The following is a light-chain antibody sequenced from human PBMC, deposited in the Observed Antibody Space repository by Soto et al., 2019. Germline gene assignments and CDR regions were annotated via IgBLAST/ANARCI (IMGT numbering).Light chain of an antibody. V-gene: IGLV2-14*01. Sequence: QSALTQPASVSGSPGQSITISCTGTSSDVGGYNYVSWYQQHPGKAPQLMIYDVSNRPSGVSNRFSGSKSGNTASLTISGLQAEDEADYYCSSYTSSSTYGFGTGTKVTGL. CDR3: SSYTSSSTYG. CDR2: DVS. CDR1: SSDVGGYNY. J-gene: IGLJ1*01.